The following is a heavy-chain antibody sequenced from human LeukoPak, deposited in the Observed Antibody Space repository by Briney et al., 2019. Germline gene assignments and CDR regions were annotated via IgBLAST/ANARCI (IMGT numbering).Heavy chain of an antibody. CDR2: IYYSGST. V-gene: IGHV4-39*07. Sequence: SETLSLTCTVSGGSISSSSYYWGWIRQPPGKGLEWIGSIYYSGSTYYNPSLKSRVTISVDTSKNQFSLKLSSVTAADTAVYYCAREGHVDYWGQGTLVTVSS. CDR3: AREGHVDY. J-gene: IGHJ4*02. CDR1: GGSISSSSYY.